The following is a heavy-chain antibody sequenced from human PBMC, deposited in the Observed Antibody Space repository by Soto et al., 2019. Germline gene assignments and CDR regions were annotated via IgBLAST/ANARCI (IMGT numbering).Heavy chain of an antibody. V-gene: IGHV3-23*01. Sequence: EVQLLESGGGLVQPGGSLRLSCAASGFTFSSYAMSWVRQAPGKGLEWVSAISGSGGSTYYADSVKGRFTISRDNSKNTLYLQMHSLRAEDTAVYYCAKGWPVLLWFGEAERGWFDPWGQGTLVTVSS. CDR1: GFTFSSYA. CDR2: ISGSGGST. J-gene: IGHJ5*02. D-gene: IGHD3-10*01. CDR3: AKGWPVLLWFGEAERGWFDP.